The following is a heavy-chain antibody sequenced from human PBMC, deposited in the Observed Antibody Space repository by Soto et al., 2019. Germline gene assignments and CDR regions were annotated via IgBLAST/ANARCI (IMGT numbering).Heavy chain of an antibody. V-gene: IGHV4-59*01. CDR2: IYNSGST. CDR3: AYGDSRGPFDS. J-gene: IGHJ4*02. CDR1: GGSITSYY. D-gene: IGHD4-17*01. Sequence: SEPLSLTSTVSGGSITSYYWSWIRQPPGKGLEWIGYIYNSGSTNYNPSLKSRVTISVDTSKNQFSLKLSSVTAADTAVYYCAYGDSRGPFDSWGQGNLVTVSS.